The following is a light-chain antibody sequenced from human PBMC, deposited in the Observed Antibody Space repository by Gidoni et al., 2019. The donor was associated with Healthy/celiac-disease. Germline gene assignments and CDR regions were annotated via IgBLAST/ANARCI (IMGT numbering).Light chain of an antibody. CDR2: WAS. J-gene: IGKJ4*01. V-gene: IGKV4-1*01. CDR1: QSVLYSSNNKNY. Sequence: DIVMTQSPDSLAVSLGERAAINCKSSQSVLYSSNNKNYLAWFQQKPGQPPKLLIYWASTRVSGVPDRFSGSGSGTDFTLTISSLQAEDVAVYYCQQYYSTPLTFGGXTKVEIK. CDR3: QQYYSTPLT.